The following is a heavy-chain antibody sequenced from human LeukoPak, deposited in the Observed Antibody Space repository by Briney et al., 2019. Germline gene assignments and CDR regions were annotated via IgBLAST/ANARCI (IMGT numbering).Heavy chain of an antibody. D-gene: IGHD3-22*01. CDR1: GGPFSGYY. Sequence: SETLSLTCAVYGGPFSGYYWSWIRQPPGKGLEWIGEINHSGSTNYNPSLKSRVTISVDTSKNQFSLKLSSVTAADTAVYYCARVKKGPRLVPFDYWGQGTLVTVSS. J-gene: IGHJ4*02. V-gene: IGHV4-34*01. CDR2: INHSGST. CDR3: ARVKKGPRLVPFDY.